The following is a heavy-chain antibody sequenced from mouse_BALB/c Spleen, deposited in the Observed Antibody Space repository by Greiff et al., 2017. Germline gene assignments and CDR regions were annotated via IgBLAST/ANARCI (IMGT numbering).Heavy chain of an antibody. V-gene: IGHV5-15*02. CDR1: GFTFSDYG. Sequence: EVQVVESGGGLVQPGGSRKLSCAASGFTFSDYGMAWVRQAPGKGPEWVAFISNLAYSIYYADTVTGRFTISRENAKNTLYLEMSSLRSEDTAMYYCASDQGGRGYFDYWGQGTTLTVSS. CDR3: ASDQGGRGYFDY. J-gene: IGHJ2*01. D-gene: IGHD3-2*02. CDR2: ISNLAYSI.